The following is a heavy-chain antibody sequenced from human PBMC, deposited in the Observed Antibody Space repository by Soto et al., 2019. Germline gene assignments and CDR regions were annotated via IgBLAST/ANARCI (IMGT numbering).Heavy chain of an antibody. V-gene: IGHV3-21*01. CDR3: VRGAEATV. J-gene: IGHJ6*04. Sequence: LSLTCAASGFTFSTFAMHWVRQAPGKGLEWVSFISRSNSYMYYADSVKGRFTISRDNAKNSLSLQMNSLRAEDTAVYYCVRGAEATVWGKGTTVTVSS. CDR1: GFTFSTFA. CDR2: ISRSNSYM. D-gene: IGHD5-12*01.